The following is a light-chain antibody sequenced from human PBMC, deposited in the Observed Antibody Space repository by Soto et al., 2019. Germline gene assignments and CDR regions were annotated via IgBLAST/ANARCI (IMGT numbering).Light chain of an antibody. CDR2: RDS. V-gene: IGLV3-9*01. CDR3: QVWDSRTARV. CDR1: NIGSKN. Sequence: SYELTQPLSVSVALGQTARITCGGNNIGSKNVHWYQQKPGQAPVLVIYRDSNRPSGITERFSGSNSGNTATLTISRAQAGDEAGYYCQVWDSRTARVFGGGTKLNVL. J-gene: IGLJ3*02.